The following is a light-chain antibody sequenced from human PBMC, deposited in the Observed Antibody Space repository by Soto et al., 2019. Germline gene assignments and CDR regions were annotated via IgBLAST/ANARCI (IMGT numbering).Light chain of an antibody. CDR2: DAS. Sequence: DIQMTQSPSTLSASVGDRVTITCRASQSISSWLAWYQQKPGKAPKLLIYDASSLESGVPSRFGGSGSATEFTLTISSLQPDDFATYYCQQYNSYSYTFGQGTK. V-gene: IGKV1-5*01. J-gene: IGKJ2*01. CDR3: QQYNSYSYT. CDR1: QSISSW.